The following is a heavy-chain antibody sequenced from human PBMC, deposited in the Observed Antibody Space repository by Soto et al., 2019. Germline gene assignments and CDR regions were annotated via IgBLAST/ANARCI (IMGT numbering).Heavy chain of an antibody. CDR3: AKDHGDSGDWYFDY. J-gene: IGHJ4*02. V-gene: IGHV3-23*01. CDR2: ITGSGGNT. D-gene: IGHD4-17*01. Sequence: GGSLRLSCAASGFTFSSYAMSWVRRAPGKGLEWVSVITGSGGNTYYADSVKGRFTISRDNSKNTLYLQMNSLRAEDTAVYYCAKDHGDSGDWYFDYWGQGTLVTVSS. CDR1: GFTFSSYA.